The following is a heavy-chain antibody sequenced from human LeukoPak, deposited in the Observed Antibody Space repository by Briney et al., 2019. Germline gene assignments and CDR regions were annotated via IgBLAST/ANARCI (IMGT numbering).Heavy chain of an antibody. Sequence: GGSLRLSCAASGFTFSDYWMHWVRQAPGEALMWVSRIKSDGSSTTYADSVKGRFTISRDNAKNTLYLQMNSLRAEDTAVYYCSRDSLSSCGGDCYSGLDVWGQGTTVTVSS. D-gene: IGHD2-21*02. CDR2: IKSDGSST. CDR3: SRDSLSSCGGDCYSGLDV. V-gene: IGHV3-74*01. J-gene: IGHJ6*02. CDR1: GFTFSDYW.